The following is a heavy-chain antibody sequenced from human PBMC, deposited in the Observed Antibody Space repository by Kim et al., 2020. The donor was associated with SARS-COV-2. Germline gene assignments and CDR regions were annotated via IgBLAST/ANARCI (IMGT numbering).Heavy chain of an antibody. D-gene: IGHD3-10*01. Sequence: ASVKVSCKASGYTFTSYGISWVRQAPGQGLEWMGWISAYNGNTNYAQKLQGRVTMTTDTSTSTAYMELRSLRSDDTAVYYCARAAGGLLWFGELFTAHNWFDPWGQGTLVTVSS. V-gene: IGHV1-18*01. J-gene: IGHJ5*02. CDR2: ISAYNGNT. CDR3: ARAAGGLLWFGELFTAHNWFDP. CDR1: GYTFTSYG.